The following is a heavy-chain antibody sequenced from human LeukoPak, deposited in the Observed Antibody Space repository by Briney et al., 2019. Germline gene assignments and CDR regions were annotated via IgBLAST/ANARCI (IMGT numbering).Heavy chain of an antibody. Sequence: GGSLRLSCAASGFTFSSYEMNWVRQAPGKGLERGSYISSSGSTIYYADSVKGRFTISRDNAKNSVYLQMNSLRAEDTAVYYCAELGITMIGGVWGKGTTVTISS. CDR1: GFTFSSYE. CDR3: AELGITMIGGV. J-gene: IGHJ6*04. D-gene: IGHD3-10*02. V-gene: IGHV3-48*03. CDR2: ISSSGSTI.